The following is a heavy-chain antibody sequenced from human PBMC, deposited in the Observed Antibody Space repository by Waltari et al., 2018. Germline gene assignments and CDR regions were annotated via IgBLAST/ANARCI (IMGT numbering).Heavy chain of an antibody. D-gene: IGHD6-19*01. V-gene: IGHV3-53*01. CDR3: ATSMAVAGKGRGWFDS. Sequence: EVQLVESGGGLIQPGGSLRLSCAASGFTVRNYMSWVRQAPGKGRGCVPVIDTGGSTDYPDSVKGRFTISRDNSKNTLYLQMNSLRAEDTAVYYCATSMAVAGKGRGWFDSWGQGTLVTVSS. CDR1: GFTVRNY. CDR2: IDTGGST. J-gene: IGHJ5*01.